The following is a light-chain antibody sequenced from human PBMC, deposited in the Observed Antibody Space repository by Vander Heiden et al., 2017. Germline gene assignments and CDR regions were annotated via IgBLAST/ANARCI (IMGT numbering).Light chain of an antibody. J-gene: IGKJ1*01. CDR2: DAS. V-gene: IGKV3-11*01. CDR3: QQRSNWLWT. CDR1: QSVSSY. Sequence: EIVLTQSPATLSLSPGERATLSCRASQSVSSYLVWYQQKPGQAPRLLIYDASNKATGIPARFSGSGSGTDFTLTSSSLEPEDFAVYYCQQRSNWLWTFGQGTKVEIK.